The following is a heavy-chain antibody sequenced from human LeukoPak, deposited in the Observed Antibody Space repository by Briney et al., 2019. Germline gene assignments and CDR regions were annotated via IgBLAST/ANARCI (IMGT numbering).Heavy chain of an antibody. D-gene: IGHD4-23*01. CDR3: AVSVGDY. J-gene: IGHJ4*02. CDR1: GFTFSSYT. V-gene: IGHV3-21*01. Sequence: GGSLRLSCTASGFTFSSYTMSWVRQAPGKGLEWVSSISSSSSYIYYADSVKGRFTVSRDNAKNSLYLQMNSLRAEDTAVYYCAVSVGDYWGQGTLVTVSS. CDR2: ISSSSSYI.